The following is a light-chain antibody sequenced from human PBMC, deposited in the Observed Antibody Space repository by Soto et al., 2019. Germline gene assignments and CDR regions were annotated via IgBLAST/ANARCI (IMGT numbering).Light chain of an antibody. J-gene: IGLJ1*01. CDR3: CSYAGSYTFV. Sequence: QSALTQPRSVSGSPGQSVTISCTGTSSDVGGYNYVSWYQQHPGKAPKLMIYDVSKRPSGVPDRFSGSKSGNTASLTISGLHAEDDADYYCCSYAGSYTFVFGSGPKLTVL. CDR1: SSDVGGYNY. V-gene: IGLV2-11*01. CDR2: DVS.